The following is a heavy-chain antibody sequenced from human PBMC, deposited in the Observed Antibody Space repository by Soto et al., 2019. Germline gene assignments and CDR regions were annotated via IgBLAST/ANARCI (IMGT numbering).Heavy chain of an antibody. V-gene: IGHV3-23*01. CDR3: AKKLIGSGGVYFFDY. CDR2: ISGSGSST. CDR1: GFTFSSYA. Sequence: GGSLRLSCAASGFTFSSYAMSWVRQAPGKGLEWVSGISGSGSSTYYADSVKGRFTISRDDSKNTLYLQMNSLRAEDTAVYSCAKKLIGSGGVYFFDYSGQGTLVTVSS. J-gene: IGHJ4*02. D-gene: IGHD3-10*01.